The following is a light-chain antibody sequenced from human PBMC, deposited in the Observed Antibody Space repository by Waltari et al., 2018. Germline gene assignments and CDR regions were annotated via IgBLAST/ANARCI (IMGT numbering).Light chain of an antibody. CDR2: KAS. V-gene: IGKV1-5*03. J-gene: IGKJ1*01. CDR3: QQYYSTCQ. Sequence: DIQMTQSPSTLSASVGDRVTITCRASQSISSWLAWYQQKPGKAPKLLIYKASSLESGVPSRFSGSGSGTEFTLTISSLQAEDVAVYYCQQYYSTCQFGQGTKVEIK. CDR1: QSISSW.